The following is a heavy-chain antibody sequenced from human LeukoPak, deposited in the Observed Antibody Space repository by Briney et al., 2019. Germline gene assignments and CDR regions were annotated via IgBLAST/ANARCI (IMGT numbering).Heavy chain of an antibody. Sequence: PSETLSLTCAVYGGSFSGYYWSWIRQPPGKGLEWIGEINHSGSTNYNPSLKSRVTISVDTSKNQFSLKLSSVTAADTAVYYCARGRLRVWYFGLWGRGTLVTVSS. J-gene: IGHJ2*01. D-gene: IGHD4-17*01. CDR2: INHSGST. CDR1: GGSFSGYY. V-gene: IGHV4-34*01. CDR3: ARGRLRVWYFGL.